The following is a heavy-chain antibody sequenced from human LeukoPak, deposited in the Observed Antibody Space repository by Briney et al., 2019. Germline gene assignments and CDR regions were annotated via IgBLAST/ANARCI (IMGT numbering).Heavy chain of an antibody. J-gene: IGHJ6*02. V-gene: IGHV3-13*01. Sequence: GGSLRLSCAASGFTFSSYDMHWVRQATGKGLEWDSAIGTAGDTYYPGSVKGRFTISRENAKNSLYLQMNSLRAGDTAVYYCARGGWFGELSDGMDVWGQGTTVTVSS. CDR1: GFTFSSYD. CDR2: IGTAGDT. D-gene: IGHD3-10*01. CDR3: ARGGWFGELSDGMDV.